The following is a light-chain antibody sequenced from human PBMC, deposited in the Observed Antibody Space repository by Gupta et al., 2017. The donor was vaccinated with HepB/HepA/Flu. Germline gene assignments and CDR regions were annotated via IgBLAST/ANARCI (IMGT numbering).Light chain of an antibody. CDR1: QTISSW. V-gene: IGKV1-5*03. J-gene: IGKJ2*01. CDR2: KAS. Sequence: DIQMTHSPSTLSASVGDRVTITCRASQTISSWLAWYQQKPGKAPKLLIYKASRVESGVPSRFSGSGSGTEFTLTISSRQPDDFATYYCQQENSSSSTFGQGTKLEIK. CDR3: QQENSSSST.